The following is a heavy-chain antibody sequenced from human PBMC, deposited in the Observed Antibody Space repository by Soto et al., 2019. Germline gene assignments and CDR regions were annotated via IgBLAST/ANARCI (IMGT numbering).Heavy chain of an antibody. D-gene: IGHD1-7*01. CDR2: IYYSGST. CDR3: ARLTGTLFSSFYYGMDV. J-gene: IGHJ6*02. CDR1: CGSLSSYY. Sequence: SETLSLTCTVSCGSLSSYYWSWIRQPPGKGLEWIGYIYYSGSTNYNPSLKSRVTISVDTSKNQFSLKLSSVTAADTAVYYCARLTGTLFSSFYYGMDVCGQGTTVTSP. V-gene: IGHV4-59*01.